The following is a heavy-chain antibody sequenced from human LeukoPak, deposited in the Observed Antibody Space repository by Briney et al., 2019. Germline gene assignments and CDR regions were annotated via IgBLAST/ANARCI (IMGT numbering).Heavy chain of an antibody. Sequence: GESLRLSCAASGFTFSNYGMHWVRQAPGKGLEWVAFIQFDGKDIFYADSVKGRFTISRDNSKNTLYLQMNSLRTDDTAIYYCAEDQQLEPFHYWGRGTLVAVSS. J-gene: IGHJ4*02. V-gene: IGHV3-30*02. CDR1: GFTFSNYG. CDR2: IQFDGKDI. CDR3: AEDQQLEPFHY. D-gene: IGHD1-1*01.